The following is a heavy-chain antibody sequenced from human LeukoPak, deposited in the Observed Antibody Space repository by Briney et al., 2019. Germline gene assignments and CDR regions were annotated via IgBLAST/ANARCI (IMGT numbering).Heavy chain of an antibody. V-gene: IGHV1-8*01. Sequence: ASVKVSCKASGYTFSSYDIIWVRQASGQGLEWMGWMNPNSGHRGYAQKFQGRVTMTRRTSISTSYMELTSPTSEDSAVYYCARSIVGVRKRNDYWGQGTLVTVSS. CDR1: GYTFSSYD. J-gene: IGHJ4*02. CDR3: ARSIVGVRKRNDY. CDR2: MNPNSGHR. D-gene: IGHD1-26*01.